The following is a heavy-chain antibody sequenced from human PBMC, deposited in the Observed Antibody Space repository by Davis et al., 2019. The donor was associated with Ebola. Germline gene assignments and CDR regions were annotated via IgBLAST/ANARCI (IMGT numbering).Heavy chain of an antibody. J-gene: IGHJ4*02. CDR3: AKDEWGIAVANVDY. Sequence: PGGSLRLSCAASGFTFSSYGMHWVRQAPGKGLEWVAFIRYDGSNKYYADSVKGRFTISRNNSKNTLYLQMNSLRAEDTDVYYCAKDEWGIAVANVDYWGQGTLVTVSS. CDR2: IRYDGSNK. CDR1: GFTFSSYG. D-gene: IGHD6-19*01. V-gene: IGHV3-30*02.